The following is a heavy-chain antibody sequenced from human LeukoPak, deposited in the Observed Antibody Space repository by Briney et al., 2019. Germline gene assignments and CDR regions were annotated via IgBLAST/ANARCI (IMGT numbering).Heavy chain of an antibody. V-gene: IGHV3-21*01. Sequence: GGSLRLSCAASGFTFKTYSMSWVRQAPGKGLEWVSSISDGSTYIYYADSVKGRFTISRDNAKNSLYLQMNSLRADDTAVYYCARGLVVIPAAIRTYYYYYMDVWGKGTTVTVSS. CDR2: ISDGSTYI. D-gene: IGHD2-2*02. J-gene: IGHJ6*03. CDR3: ARGLVVIPAAIRTYYYYYMDV. CDR1: GFTFKTYS.